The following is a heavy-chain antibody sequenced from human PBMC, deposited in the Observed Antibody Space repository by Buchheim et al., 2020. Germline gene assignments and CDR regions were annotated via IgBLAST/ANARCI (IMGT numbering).Heavy chain of an antibody. CDR3: AREGSASFDY. CDR2: FHHRGSG. Sequence: QVQLQESGPGLVKPSETLSLTCTVSGGSITTYYWSWIRQSPGKGLECLGYFHHRGSGNYNPSLKSRVSLSLDKSRNQFSLKPSSVTAADTAVYYCAREGSASFDYWGRG. J-gene: IGHJ4*02. V-gene: IGHV4-59*01. D-gene: IGHD3-10*01. CDR1: GGSITTYY.